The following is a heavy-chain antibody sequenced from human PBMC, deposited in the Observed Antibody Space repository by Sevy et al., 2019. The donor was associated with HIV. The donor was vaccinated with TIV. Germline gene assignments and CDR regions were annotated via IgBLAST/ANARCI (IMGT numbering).Heavy chain of an antibody. CDR1: GFTFSSYA. CDR2: ISYDGSIK. Sequence: GGSMRLSCAASGFTFSSYAMHWVRQAPGKGLEWVAVISYDGSIKYYADSVKGRFTISRDNSKNTLYLQMNSLRAEDTAVYYCAREGVVNTAISYYFDYWGQGTLVTVSS. V-gene: IGHV3-30-3*01. J-gene: IGHJ4*02. CDR3: AREGVVNTAISYYFDY. D-gene: IGHD5-18*01.